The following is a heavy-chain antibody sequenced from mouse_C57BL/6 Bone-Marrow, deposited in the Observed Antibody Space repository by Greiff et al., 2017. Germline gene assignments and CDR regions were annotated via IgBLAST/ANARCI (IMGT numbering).Heavy chain of an antibody. CDR1: GYTFTSYG. CDR2: IYPRSGST. V-gene: IGHV1-81*01. Sequence: QVQLKQSGAELARPGASVKLSCKASGYTFTSYGISWVKQSTGQGLEWIGEIYPRSGSTYYNEKFKGKATLTADKSSSTAYMELRSLTSEDSAVYFCARPITMPVGFAYWGQGTLVTVSA. J-gene: IGHJ3*01. D-gene: IGHD1-1*02. CDR3: ARPITMPVGFAY.